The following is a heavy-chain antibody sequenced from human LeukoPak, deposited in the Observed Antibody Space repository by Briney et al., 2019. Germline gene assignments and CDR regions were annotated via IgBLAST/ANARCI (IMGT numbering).Heavy chain of an antibody. D-gene: IGHD3-22*01. V-gene: IGHV3-23*01. CDR2: ISAGADVI. CDR1: GFSFRDYP. Sequence: PGGSLRLSCEAAGFSFRDYPMGWVRRASGKRLEWVSGISAGADVIFYADPVKGRFTISRDNSKNTLYLQMNSLRAEDTAVYYCARVGDSSGYYSLGIDYWGQGTLVTVSS. J-gene: IGHJ4*02. CDR3: ARVGDSSGYYSLGIDY.